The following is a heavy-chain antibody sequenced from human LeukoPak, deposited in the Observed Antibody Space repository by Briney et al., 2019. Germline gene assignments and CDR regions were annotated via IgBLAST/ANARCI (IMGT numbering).Heavy chain of an antibody. Sequence: SVKVSCKASGGTFSSYAISWVRQAPGQGLEWMGRIIPIFGTANYAQKFQGRVTITTDESTSTAYMELSSLRSEDTAVYYCARGSGYCANVVCSVDDIWGQGTMVTVSS. CDR2: IIPIFGTA. D-gene: IGHD2-8*01. CDR3: ARGSGYCANVVCSVDDI. CDR1: GGTFSSYA. J-gene: IGHJ3*02. V-gene: IGHV1-69*05.